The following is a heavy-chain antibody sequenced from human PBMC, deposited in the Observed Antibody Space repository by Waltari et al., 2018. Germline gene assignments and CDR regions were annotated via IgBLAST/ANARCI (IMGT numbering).Heavy chain of an antibody. CDR3: AADSSSSGTNFDY. J-gene: IGHJ4*02. CDR1: GYTFTSYA. Sequence: QVQLVQSGAEVKKPGASVKVSCKASGYTFTSYAMHWVRQAPGQRLEWMGWINAGNGNTKYSQKCQGRVTITRDTSASTAYMELSSLRSEDTAVYYCAADSSSSGTNFDYWGQGTLVTVSS. D-gene: IGHD6-13*01. V-gene: IGHV1-3*01. CDR2: INAGNGNT.